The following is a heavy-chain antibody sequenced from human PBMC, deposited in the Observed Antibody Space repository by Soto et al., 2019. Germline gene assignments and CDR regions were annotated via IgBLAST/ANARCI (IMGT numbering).Heavy chain of an antibody. CDR3: AKDRYSGTYPTDFDY. CDR1: GFTFSSYG. CDR2: ISYDGGNE. Sequence: SGGSLRLSCAGSGFTFSSYGIHWVRQAPGKGLEWVALISYDGGNEEYTESVKDRFTISRDDSHNVAYLQMSSLRTEDTAMYYCAKDRYSGTYPTDFDYWGQGSMVTV. J-gene: IGHJ4*02. D-gene: IGHD1-26*01. V-gene: IGHV3-30*18.